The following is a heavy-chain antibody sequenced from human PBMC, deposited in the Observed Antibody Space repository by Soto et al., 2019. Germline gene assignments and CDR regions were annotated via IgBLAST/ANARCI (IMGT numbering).Heavy chain of an antibody. D-gene: IGHD1-26*01. CDR3: ATLYSGGQTYYYYYGMDV. CDR1: GGSISSSSYY. Sequence: QLQLQESGPGLVKPSETLSLTCTVSGGSISSSSYYWGWIRQPPGKGLEWIGSIYYSGSTYYNPSLKSRVTISVDTSKNQFSLKLSSVTAADTAVYYCATLYSGGQTYYYYYGMDVWGQGTTVTVSS. CDR2: IYYSGST. J-gene: IGHJ6*02. V-gene: IGHV4-39*01.